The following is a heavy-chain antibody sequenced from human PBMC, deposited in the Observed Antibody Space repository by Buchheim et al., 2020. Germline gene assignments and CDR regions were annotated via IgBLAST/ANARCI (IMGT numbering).Heavy chain of an antibody. V-gene: IGHV3-74*01. CDR3: ARDLSGSQDY. CDR2: INEDGSFT. CDR1: GFTLRTYG. D-gene: IGHD1-26*01. Sequence: EVQLEESGGGLVQPGGSLRLSCAASGFTLRTYGMHWVRQAPGKGLEWVSRINEDGSFTNYADSVKGRFNISRDNAENTLYLQMTSLRVEDTAMYYCARDLSGSQDYWGQGTL. J-gene: IGHJ4*02.